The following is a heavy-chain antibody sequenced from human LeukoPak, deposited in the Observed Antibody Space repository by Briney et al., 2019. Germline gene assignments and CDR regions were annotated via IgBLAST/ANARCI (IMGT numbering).Heavy chain of an antibody. J-gene: IGHJ4*02. Sequence: SETLSLTCTISGDSLNGHYWSWIRQPPGKRLKWIGDIHYKGSANYNLSLKSRVTISVDTSKNHLSLNLTSVLAADTAIYYCARRDTGWNYCDYWGQGILVTVSS. D-gene: IGHD6-19*01. CDR2: IHYKGSA. CDR3: ARRDTGWNYCDY. CDR1: GDSLNGHY. V-gene: IGHV4-59*08.